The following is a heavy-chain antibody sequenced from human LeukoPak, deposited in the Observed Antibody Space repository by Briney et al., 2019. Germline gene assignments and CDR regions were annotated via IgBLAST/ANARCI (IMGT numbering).Heavy chain of an antibody. V-gene: IGHV3-30*02. J-gene: IGHJ4*01. Sequence: GGSLRLSCAASGFTFSTFGMNWVRQAPDKGLEWVAFIRYDDSIEYYADSVKGRFTISRDNSKNTLYLQMNSLRGDDTAVYYCAKDQGVVGSYDYWGHGTLVTVSS. CDR1: GFTFSTFG. CDR2: IRYDDSIE. D-gene: IGHD3-10*01. CDR3: AKDQGVVGSYDY.